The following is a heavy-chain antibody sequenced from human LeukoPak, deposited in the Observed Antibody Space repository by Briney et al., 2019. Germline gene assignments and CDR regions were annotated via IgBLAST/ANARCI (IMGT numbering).Heavy chain of an antibody. D-gene: IGHD2-2*01. CDR1: GFTFSSYG. J-gene: IGHJ6*02. CDR3: ARGRVVVPAAENYGMDV. Sequence: GGSLRLSCAASGFTFSSYGMHWVRQAPGKGLEWVAFIWYDGSNKYYADSVKGRFTISRDNSKNTLYLQMNSLRAEDTAVYYCARGRVVVPAAENYGMDVWGQGTTVTVSS. CDR2: IWYDGSNK. V-gene: IGHV3-33*01.